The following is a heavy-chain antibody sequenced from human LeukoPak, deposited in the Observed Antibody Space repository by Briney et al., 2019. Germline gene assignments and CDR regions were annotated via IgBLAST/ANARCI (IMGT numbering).Heavy chain of an antibody. CDR2: IWYDGSNK. V-gene: IGHV3-33*01. CDR1: GFTFSHNG. J-gene: IGHJ3*02. Sequence: GGSLRLSCAASGFTFSHNGMHWVRQAPGKGLDWVAVIWYDGSNKYYAESVKGRFTISRDIAKNSLYLQMNSLRAEDTAVYYCARDLGGSSWSLRAFDIWGQGTMVTVSS. CDR3: ARDLGGSSWSLRAFDI. D-gene: IGHD6-13*01.